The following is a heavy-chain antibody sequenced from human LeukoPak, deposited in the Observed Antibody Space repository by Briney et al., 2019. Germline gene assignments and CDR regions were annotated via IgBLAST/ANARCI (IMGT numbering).Heavy chain of an antibody. CDR1: GFTFSSYG. Sequence: SGGSLRLSCAASGFTFSSYGMHWVLQAPGKGLEWVAVISYDGSNKYYADSVKGRFTISRDNSKNTLYLQMNSLRAEDTAVYYCAKPGLAYCGGDCYNWFDPWGQGTLVTVSS. D-gene: IGHD2-21*02. CDR3: AKPGLAYCGGDCYNWFDP. CDR2: ISYDGSNK. J-gene: IGHJ5*02. V-gene: IGHV3-30*18.